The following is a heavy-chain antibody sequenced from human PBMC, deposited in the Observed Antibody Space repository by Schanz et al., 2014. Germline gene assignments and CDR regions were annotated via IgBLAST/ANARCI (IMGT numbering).Heavy chain of an antibody. CDR1: GFGFDDYA. Sequence: EVQLVESGGGVVRPGGSLRLSCAASGFGFDDYAMSWVRQAPGKGLEWVSGINWNGGSTGYADSVKGRFTISRDNAKNSLYLQMDSLRPEDTAVYFCAKDLHSNSGNYYSYYFDSWGPGALVTVSS. J-gene: IGHJ4*02. CDR3: AKDLHSNSGNYYSYYFDS. CDR2: INWNGGST. V-gene: IGHV3-20*04. D-gene: IGHD3-10*01.